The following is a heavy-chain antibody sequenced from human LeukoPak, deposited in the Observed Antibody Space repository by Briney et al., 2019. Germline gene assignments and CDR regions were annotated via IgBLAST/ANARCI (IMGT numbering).Heavy chain of an antibody. CDR1: GFTFDAYG. V-gene: IGHV3-43*02. CDR3: AKVLITGRVVTPLDY. J-gene: IGHJ4*02. D-gene: IGHD4-23*01. CDR2: ISGDGGRA. Sequence: GGSLRLSCAASGFTFDAYGMHWVRQAPGKGLEWVSLISGDGGRANYADSVKGRFTISRDNSKNSLHLQMNSLRTEDTALYYCAKVLITGRVVTPLDYWGQGTLVTVSS.